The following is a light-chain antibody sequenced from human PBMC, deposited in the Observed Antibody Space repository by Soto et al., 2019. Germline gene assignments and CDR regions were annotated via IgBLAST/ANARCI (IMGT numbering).Light chain of an antibody. V-gene: IGKV1-17*01. CDR3: LQHNNYPFT. CDR1: QGINNN. CDR2: ATS. Sequence: IQMTQSPSSLSASIGDRVTLTCRASQGINNNLGWYQQKPGRAPKRLISATSTLESGVPSRFSGGGFGTEFTLTISSLHPEDFATYFCLQHNNYPFTFGPGTQVDIK. J-gene: IGKJ3*01.